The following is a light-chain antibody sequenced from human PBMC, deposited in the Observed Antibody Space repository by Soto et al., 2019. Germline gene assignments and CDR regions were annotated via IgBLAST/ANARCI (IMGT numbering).Light chain of an antibody. Sequence: DVVMTQSPLSLPVTLGQPASISCRSSQSLVYRDGYAYLSWFHQRPGQSPRRLIYRASNRDSGVPYRFSGSGSGTDFTLKISRVEAEDVGIYYCMQGTPWPPTFGRGTEVEI. V-gene: IGKV2-30*01. CDR1: QSLVYRDGYAY. J-gene: IGKJ1*01. CDR2: RAS. CDR3: MQGTPWPPT.